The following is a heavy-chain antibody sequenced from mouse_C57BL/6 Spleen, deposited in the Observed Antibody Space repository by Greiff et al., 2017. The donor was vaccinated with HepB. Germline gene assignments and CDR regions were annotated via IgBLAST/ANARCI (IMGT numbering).Heavy chain of an antibody. CDR1: GYSITSGYY. V-gene: IGHV3-6*01. Sequence: DVKLQESGPGLVKPSQSLSLTCSVTGYSITSGYYWNWIRQFPGNTLEWMGYISYDGSNNYNPSLKNRISITRDTSKNQFFLKLNSVTTEDTATYYCARDLATVVATEGFAYWGQGTLVTVSA. D-gene: IGHD1-1*01. J-gene: IGHJ3*01. CDR3: ARDLATVVATEGFAY. CDR2: ISYDGSN.